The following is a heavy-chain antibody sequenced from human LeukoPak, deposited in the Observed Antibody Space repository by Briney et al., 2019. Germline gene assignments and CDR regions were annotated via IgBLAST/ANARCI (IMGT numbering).Heavy chain of an antibody. Sequence: GGSLRLSCAASGFTFSSYSMNWVRQAPGKGLEWVSSISSSSSYIYYADSVKGRFTISRDNAKNSLYLQMNSLRAEDTAVYYCARICSGGSCLRDYWGQGTLVTVSS. J-gene: IGHJ4*02. CDR2: ISSSSSYI. V-gene: IGHV3-21*01. D-gene: IGHD2-15*01. CDR1: GFTFSSYS. CDR3: ARICSGGSCLRDY.